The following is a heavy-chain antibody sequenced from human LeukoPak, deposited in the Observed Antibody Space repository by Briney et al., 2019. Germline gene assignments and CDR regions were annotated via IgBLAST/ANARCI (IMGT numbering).Heavy chain of an antibody. CDR3: ARGGDDYYYYYMDV. J-gene: IGHJ6*03. CDR2: INPNSGGT. D-gene: IGHD2-21*01. V-gene: IGHV1-2*06. CDR1: GYTFIGYY. Sequence: ASVHVSCKASGYTFIGYYIHWVRQPPGQGLAWMGRINPNSGGTNYAQKFQGRDTMTRDTSISTAYMELSRLRSDDTAVYYCARGGDDYYYYYMDVWGKGTTVTVSS.